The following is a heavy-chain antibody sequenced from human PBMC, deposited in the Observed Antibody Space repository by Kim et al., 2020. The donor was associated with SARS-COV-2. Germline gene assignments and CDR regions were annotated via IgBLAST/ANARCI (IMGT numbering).Heavy chain of an antibody. V-gene: IGHV1-69*13. CDR2: IIPVFGTA. D-gene: IGHD3-10*01. J-gene: IGHJ6*02. CDR1: GCTFSNYA. CDR3: ASSDYYGSGSYYSDYSYYGMDV. Sequence: SVKVSCKASGCTFSNYAISWVRQAPGQGLEWMGWIIPVFGTADYAQKFQGRVTITADESTSTAYMELSSLRSEDTAVYYCASSDYYGSGSYYSDYSYYGMDVWGQGTTVTVSS.